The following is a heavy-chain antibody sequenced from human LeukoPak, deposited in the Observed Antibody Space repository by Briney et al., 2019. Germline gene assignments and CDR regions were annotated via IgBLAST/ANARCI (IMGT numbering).Heavy chain of an antibody. Sequence: PGGSLRLSCAASEFTFSSYSMNWVRQAPGKGLEWVSSISSSSSYIYYADSVKGRFTISRDNAKNSLYLQMNSLRAEDTAVYYCARDRYYDFWSGYYEDDAFDIWGQGTMVTVSS. CDR1: EFTFSSYS. V-gene: IGHV3-21*01. CDR3: ARDRYYDFWSGYYEDDAFDI. D-gene: IGHD3-3*01. CDR2: ISSSSSYI. J-gene: IGHJ3*02.